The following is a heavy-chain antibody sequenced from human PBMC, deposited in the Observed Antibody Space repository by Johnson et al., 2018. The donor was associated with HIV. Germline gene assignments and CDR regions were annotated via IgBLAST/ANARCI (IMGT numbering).Heavy chain of an antibody. Sequence: QVQLVESGGGLVKPGGSLRLSCAASGFRFSDYYMSWIRQAPGKGLEWISYMSSSGSTIYHAESVQGRFTISRDNAKNSLYLQMNSLRAEDTAVYYCAREEGTDILTRGDAFDIWGQGTMVTVSS. V-gene: IGHV3-11*04. CDR1: GFRFSDYY. D-gene: IGHD3-9*01. CDR3: AREEGTDILTRGDAFDI. CDR2: MSSSGSTI. J-gene: IGHJ3*02.